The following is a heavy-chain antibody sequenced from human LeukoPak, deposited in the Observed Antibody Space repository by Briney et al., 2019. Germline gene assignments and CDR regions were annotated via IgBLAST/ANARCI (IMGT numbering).Heavy chain of an antibody. Sequence: SGGSLRLSCAASGFTFSSYAMSWVRQAPGKGLEWVSAISGSGGSTYYADSVKGRFTISRDNSKNTLYLQMNSLRAEDTAVYYCATGGDFWSPFYYFDYWGQGTLVTVSS. CDR1: GFTFSSYA. V-gene: IGHV3-23*01. CDR3: ATGGDFWSPFYYFDY. J-gene: IGHJ4*02. D-gene: IGHD3-3*01. CDR2: ISGSGGST.